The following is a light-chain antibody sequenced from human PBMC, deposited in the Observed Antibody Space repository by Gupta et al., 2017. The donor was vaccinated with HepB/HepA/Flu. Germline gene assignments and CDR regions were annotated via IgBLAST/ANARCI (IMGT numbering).Light chain of an antibody. Sequence: DTQMTQSPSSLSASVGDGVTITCRASQNVHNHLNWYHQKPGKPPKLLIYASSTLQSGVPSRFSGSASGTDFTLTINRLQPEDFGTYYCQQTDSLPQAFGQGTKV. CDR3: QQTDSLPQA. CDR1: QNVHNH. J-gene: IGKJ1*01. CDR2: ASS. V-gene: IGKV1-39*01.